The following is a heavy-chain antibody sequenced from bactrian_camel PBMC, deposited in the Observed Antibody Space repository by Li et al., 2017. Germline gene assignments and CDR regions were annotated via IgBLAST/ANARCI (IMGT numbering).Heavy chain of an antibody. CDR1: GFVFSDYF. J-gene: IGHJ4*01. D-gene: IGHD1*01. Sequence: EVQLVESGGGLVQPGGSLTLSCVASGFVFSDYFMSWVRQAPGKALEWISDINSSGGNRNYADSVKGRFISSRDNSKNTVYLRMDSLQFEDTALYYCASPGIGYYWGQGTQVTVS. CDR3: ASPGIGYY. V-gene: IGHV3S40*01. CDR2: INSSGGNR.